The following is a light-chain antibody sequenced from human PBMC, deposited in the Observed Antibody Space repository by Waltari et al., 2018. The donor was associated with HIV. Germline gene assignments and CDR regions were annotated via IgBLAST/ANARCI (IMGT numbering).Light chain of an antibody. CDR2: EVT. Sequence: QSALTQPASVSGSPGQSITLSCTGTSSDIGYYDFVSWYQHHPGKAPKLMIFEVTNRPSGVSGRFSGSKSGNTASLTISGLQAEDEAVYYCSSYAGSSTLVFGGGTEVTVL. CDR1: SSDIGYYDF. CDR3: SSYAGSSTLV. V-gene: IGLV2-14*01. J-gene: IGLJ1*01.